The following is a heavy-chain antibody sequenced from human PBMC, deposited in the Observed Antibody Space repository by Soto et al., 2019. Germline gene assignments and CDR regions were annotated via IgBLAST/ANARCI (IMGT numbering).Heavy chain of an antibody. J-gene: IGHJ4*02. CDR3: ARALPTAMVPYGY. Sequence: HPGGSLRLSCAASGFTFSDYYIHWVRQAPGKGLEWVAVIWYDGSNKYYADSVKGRFTISRDNSKNTLYLQMNSLRAEDTAVYYCARALPTAMVPYGYWGQGTLVTVSS. CDR2: IWYDGSNK. V-gene: IGHV3-33*08. D-gene: IGHD5-18*01. CDR1: GFTFSDYY.